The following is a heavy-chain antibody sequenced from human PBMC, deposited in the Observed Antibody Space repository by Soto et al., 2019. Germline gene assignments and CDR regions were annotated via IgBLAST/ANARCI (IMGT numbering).Heavy chain of an antibody. D-gene: IGHD2-2*03. V-gene: IGHV3-30*18. CDR3: AKNHLDKPFCYYYTMDA. J-gene: IGHJ6*02. Sequence: QVQLEESGGGVVQPGRSLRLSCAASGFAFGDYGMHWVRQAPGKGLEWVAIISSDGNKKYYADSVKGRFTISRDNSQNTLFLQMNSLRADDTALYYCAKNHLDKPFCYYYTMDAWGQGTTVTVSS. CDR2: ISSDGNKK. CDR1: GFAFGDYG.